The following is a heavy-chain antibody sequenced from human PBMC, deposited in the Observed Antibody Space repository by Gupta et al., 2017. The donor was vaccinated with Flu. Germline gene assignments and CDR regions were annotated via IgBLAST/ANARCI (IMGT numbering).Heavy chain of an antibody. J-gene: IGHJ6*02. Sequence: QERVVESGGGVVQPGTALRLSCAASGFSDSNYGMHWVRQAPGKGLEWVALISHDGTNYYHSDSVKGRFTISRDNSKNALYLQMSRLRTEDTAVYYCAKDWRWNNNNFGMNVWGQGTTVTVSS. CDR1: GFSDSNYG. CDR2: ISHDGTNY. D-gene: IGHD3-3*01. CDR3: AKDWRWNNNNFGMNV. V-gene: IGHV3-30*18.